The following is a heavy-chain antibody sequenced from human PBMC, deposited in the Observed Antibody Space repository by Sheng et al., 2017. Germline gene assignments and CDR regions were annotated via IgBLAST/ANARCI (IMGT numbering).Heavy chain of an antibody. CDR1: GFTVSSNY. Sequence: EVQLVESGGGLVQPGGSLRLSCAASGFTVSSNYMSWVRQAPGKGLEWVSVIYSGGSTYYADSVKGRFTISRDNSKNTLYLQMNSLRAEDTAVYYCARNGNYYGRNVMDVWGKGTTVTVSS. CDR3: ARNGNYYGRNVMDV. CDR2: IYSGGST. V-gene: IGHV3-66*02. D-gene: IGHD3-10*01. J-gene: IGHJ6*04.